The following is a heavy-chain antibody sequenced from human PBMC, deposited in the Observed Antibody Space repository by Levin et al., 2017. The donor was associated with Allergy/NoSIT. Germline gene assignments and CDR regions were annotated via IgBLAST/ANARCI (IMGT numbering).Heavy chain of an antibody. V-gene: IGHV3-53*01. CDR1: GFTVSSNY. CDR2: IYSGGST. J-gene: IGHJ5*02. Sequence: GGSLRLSCAASGFTVSSNYMSWVRQAPGKGLEWVSVIYSGGSTYYADSVKGRFTISRDNSKNTLYLQMNSLRAEDTAVYYCARVSRGRDSSSWWNVGESYNWFDPWGQGTLVTVSS. CDR3: ARVSRGRDSSSWWNVGESYNWFDP. D-gene: IGHD6-13*01.